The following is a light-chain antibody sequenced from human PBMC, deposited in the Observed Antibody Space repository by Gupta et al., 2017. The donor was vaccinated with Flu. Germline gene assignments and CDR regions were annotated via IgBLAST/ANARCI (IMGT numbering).Light chain of an antibody. CDR1: QSIDTY. CDR2: AAS. J-gene: IGKJ2*01. V-gene: IGKV1-39*01. CDR3: QQSYSSPYT. Sequence: GDRVSITCRASQSIDTYLNWYQLKPGKAPKLLIHAASSLESGVPLRFIGSGSGTDFTLTISSLQPEDFANYYCQQSYSSPYTFGQGTKLEI.